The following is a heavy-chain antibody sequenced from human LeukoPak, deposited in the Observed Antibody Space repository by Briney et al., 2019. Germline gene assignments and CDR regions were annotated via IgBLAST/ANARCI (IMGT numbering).Heavy chain of an antibody. D-gene: IGHD6-13*01. CDR3: ARWAYSSSWYGVRYFDY. CDR1: GGSFSGYY. CDR2: INHSGST. J-gene: IGHJ4*02. Sequence: PSETLSLTCAVYGGSFSGYYWSWIRQPPGKGLVWIGEINHSGSTNYNPSLKSRVTISVDTSKNQFSLKLSSVTAADTAVYYCARWAYSSSWYGVRYFDYWGQGTLVTVSS. V-gene: IGHV4-34*01.